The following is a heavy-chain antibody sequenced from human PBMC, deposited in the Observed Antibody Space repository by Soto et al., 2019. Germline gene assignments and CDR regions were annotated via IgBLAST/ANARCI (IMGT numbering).Heavy chain of an antibody. D-gene: IGHD6-13*01. J-gene: IGHJ4*02. CDR1: GFTLSDHY. CDR3: TRGPRATSAGTSAH. V-gene: IGHV3-74*01. Sequence: GGSLRLSCAGSGFTLSDHYIDWVRQVPGKGPVWVARIYNDGTYADYADSVKGRFTISRDNAKDTLYLQMNDSRAEDSALYHCTRGPRATSAGTSAHWGQGTLVTVSS. CDR2: IYNDGTYA.